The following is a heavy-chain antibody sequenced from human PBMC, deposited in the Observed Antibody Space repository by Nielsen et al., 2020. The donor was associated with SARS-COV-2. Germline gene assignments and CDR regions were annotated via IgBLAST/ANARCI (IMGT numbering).Heavy chain of an antibody. J-gene: IGHJ3*02. Sequence: ASVKVSCKASDNTFTSITWVRQAPGQGLEWMGRISTNNGNVKYAQNLQGRVTMTTDTSTSTVYMELKRLRSDDTAVYYCARDAPDYGDYVDAFDIWGQGTMVTVSS. V-gene: IGHV1-18*01. CDR2: ISTNNGNV. CDR3: ARDAPDYGDYVDAFDI. D-gene: IGHD4-17*01. CDR1: DNTFTS.